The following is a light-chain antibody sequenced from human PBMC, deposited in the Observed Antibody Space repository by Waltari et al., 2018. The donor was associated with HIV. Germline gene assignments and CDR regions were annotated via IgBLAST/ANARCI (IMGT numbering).Light chain of an antibody. V-gene: IGKV3-15*01. Sequence: EIVMTQSPATLSVSPGERATLSCRASQSVSSNLAWYQQKPGQAPRLLIYGASTRATGIPARFSGNGSGTEFTLTISSLQSEDFAVYYCQQYNNWPHSFGQGTKLEIK. CDR3: QQYNNWPHS. CDR1: QSVSSN. CDR2: GAS. J-gene: IGKJ2*03.